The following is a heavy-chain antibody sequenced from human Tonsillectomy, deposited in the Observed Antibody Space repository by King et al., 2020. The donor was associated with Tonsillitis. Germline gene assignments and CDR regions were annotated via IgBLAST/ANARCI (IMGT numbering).Heavy chain of an antibody. CDR1: GYTFTGYY. V-gene: IGHV1-2*02. D-gene: IGHD5-12*01. CDR3: ARGGSTTEERYSGYEWG. J-gene: IGHJ4*02. CDR2: NNPNSGAT. Sequence: VQLMESGAEVKKPGASVKVSCKASGYTFTGYYVHWVRQAPGQGLEWMGWNNPNSGATKYELKFQGRVTMTSDTSINTAYMELSWLGSDDTAVYFCARGGSTTEERYSGYEWGGGQGTLVTVSS.